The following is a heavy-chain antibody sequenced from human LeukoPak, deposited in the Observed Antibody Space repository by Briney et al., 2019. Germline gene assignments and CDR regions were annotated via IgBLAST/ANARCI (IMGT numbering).Heavy chain of an antibody. J-gene: IGHJ2*01. V-gene: IGHV3-21*01. CDR2: ISSSSSYI. CDR1: GFTFSSYS. D-gene: IGHD3-22*01. CDR3: ARGYYYDSSGHALHWYFDL. Sequence: GGSLRLSCAASGFTFSSYSMNWVRQAPGKGLEWVSSISSSSSYIYYADSVKGRFTISRDNAKNSLYLQMNSLRAEDTAVYYCARGYYYDSSGHALHWYFDLWGRGTLVTVSS.